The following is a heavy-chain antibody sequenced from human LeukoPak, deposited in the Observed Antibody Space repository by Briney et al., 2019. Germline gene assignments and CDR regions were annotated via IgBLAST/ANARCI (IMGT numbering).Heavy chain of an antibody. V-gene: IGHV1-2*02. J-gene: IGHJ4*02. D-gene: IGHD3-22*01. CDR3: ARTPYYYDSSGYPFDY. CDR2: INPNSGGT. Sequence: GASVKVSCKASGYTFTGYYMHWVRQAPGQGPEWMGWINPNSGGTNYAQKFQGRVTMTRDTSISTAYMELSRLRSDDTAVYYCARTPYYYDSSGYPFDYWGQGTLVTVSS. CDR1: GYTFTGYY.